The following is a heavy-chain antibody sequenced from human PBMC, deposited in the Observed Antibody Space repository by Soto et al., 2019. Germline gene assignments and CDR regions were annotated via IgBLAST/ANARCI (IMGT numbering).Heavy chain of an antibody. CDR3: ARELVSSMVRGVTPDAFDI. CDR1: GYTFTSYG. V-gene: IGHV1-18*01. Sequence: QVQLVQSGAEVKKPGASVKVSCKASGYTFTSYGISWVRQAPGQGLEWMGWISAYNGNTNYAQKLQGRVTMTTDTSTSTADIELRSLRSDDTAVYYCARELVSSMVRGVTPDAFDIWGQGTLVTVSS. CDR2: ISAYNGNT. J-gene: IGHJ3*02. D-gene: IGHD3-10*01.